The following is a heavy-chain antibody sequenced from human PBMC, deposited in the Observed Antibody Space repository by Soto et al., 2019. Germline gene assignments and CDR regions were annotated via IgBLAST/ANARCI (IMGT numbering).Heavy chain of an antibody. CDR2: IYYSGST. CDR1: GGSVSSGSYY. J-gene: IGHJ3*02. CDR3: ARQYYHDAFDI. D-gene: IGHD2-2*01. Sequence: SETLSLTCTFSGGSVSSGSYYWSWIRQPPGKGLEWIGYIYYSGSTNYNPSLKSRVTISVDTSKNQFSLKLSSVTAADTAVYYCARQYYHDAFDIWGQGTMVTVSS. V-gene: IGHV4-61*01.